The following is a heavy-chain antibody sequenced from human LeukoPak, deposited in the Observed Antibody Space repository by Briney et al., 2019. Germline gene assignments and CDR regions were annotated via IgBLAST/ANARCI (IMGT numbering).Heavy chain of an antibody. Sequence: PGRSLRLSCAASGFTFSSYAIHWVRQVPGRGLEWVAVVWFDGSYELYADSVKGRFTISRDDSRSTVNLQMENLRAEDTALYYCARDLGGRGIPVYYFDYWGQGTQVTVSS. V-gene: IGHV3-33*08. CDR2: VWFDGSYE. D-gene: IGHD4-23*01. CDR1: GFTFSSYA. CDR3: ARDLGGRGIPVYYFDY. J-gene: IGHJ4*02.